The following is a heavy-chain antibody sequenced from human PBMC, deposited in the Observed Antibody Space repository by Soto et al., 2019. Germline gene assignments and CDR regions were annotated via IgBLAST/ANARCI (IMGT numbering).Heavy chain of an antibody. CDR2: TSYEGSNT. CDR1: GFTFDTYG. V-gene: IGHV3-30-3*01. Sequence: GSLRLSCVASGFTFDTYGIHWVRQAPGKGLQWVALTSYEGSNTYYADSVRGRFTISRDNSKNALYLQMNTLRPEDTGVYYCARVTPGNNLYYFSGLDFWGQGTSVTVSS. D-gene: IGHD1-1*01. CDR3: ARVTPGNNLYYFSGLDF. J-gene: IGHJ6*02.